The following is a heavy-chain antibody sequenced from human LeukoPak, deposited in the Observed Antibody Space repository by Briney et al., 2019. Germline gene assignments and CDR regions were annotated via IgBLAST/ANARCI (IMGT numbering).Heavy chain of an antibody. Sequence: GGSLRLSCVASGFTFSSYSMNWVRQAPGKGPEWVSSISSSSSYIYYADSVKGRFTISRDNAKNSLYLQMNSLRAEDTAVYYCARGIAARPSRYYYMDVWGKGTTVTVSS. V-gene: IGHV3-21*01. CDR2: ISSSSSYI. CDR3: ARGIAARPSRYYYMDV. J-gene: IGHJ6*03. CDR1: GFTFSSYS. D-gene: IGHD6-6*01.